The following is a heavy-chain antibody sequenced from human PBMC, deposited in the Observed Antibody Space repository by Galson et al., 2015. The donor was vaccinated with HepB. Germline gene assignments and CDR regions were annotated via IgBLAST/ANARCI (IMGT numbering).Heavy chain of an antibody. D-gene: IGHD4-11*01. J-gene: IGHJ4*02. CDR3: AATVGRGYMTRWYFDY. CDR2: IYPGDSDT. Sequence: QSGAEVKKPGESLKISCKGSGYSFTSYWIGWVRQMPGKGLEWMGIIYPGDSDTRYSPSFQGQVTISADKSISTAYLQWSSLRSEDTAVYYCAATVGRGYMTRWYFDYWGQGTLVTVSS. CDR1: GYSFTSYW. V-gene: IGHV5-51*01.